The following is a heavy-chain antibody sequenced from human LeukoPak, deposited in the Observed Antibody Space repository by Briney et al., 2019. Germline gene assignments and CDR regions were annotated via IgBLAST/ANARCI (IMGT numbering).Heavy chain of an antibody. CDR2: IYYSGST. J-gene: IGHJ6*03. Sequence: SETLSLTCTVSGGSISSSSYYWGWIRQPPGKGLEWIGSIYYSGSTYYNPSLKSRVTISVDTSKNQFSLKLSSVTAADTAVYYCARLAASGWHQRNPQAAGRYYYYYMDVWGKGTTVTVSS. CDR3: ARLAASGWHQRNPQAAGRYYYYYMDV. V-gene: IGHV4-39*07. CDR1: GGSISSSSYY. D-gene: IGHD6-19*01.